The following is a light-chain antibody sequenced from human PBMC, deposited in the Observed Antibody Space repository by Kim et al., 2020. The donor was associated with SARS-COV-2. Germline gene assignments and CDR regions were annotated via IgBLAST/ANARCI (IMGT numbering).Light chain of an antibody. CDR3: ATWDDSLNGYWV. J-gene: IGLJ3*02. Sequence: GVTICCSGSCSSIGSYTVNWYQQFPATAPKLLIYSDDQRPSGVTDRFSGSRSGTSASLAIGGLQSEDEADYYCATWDDSLNGYWVFGGGTQLTVL. V-gene: IGLV1-44*01. CDR2: SDD. CDR1: CSSIGSYT.